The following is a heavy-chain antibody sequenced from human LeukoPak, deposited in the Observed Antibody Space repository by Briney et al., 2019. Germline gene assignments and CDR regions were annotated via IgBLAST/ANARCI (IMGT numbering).Heavy chain of an antibody. J-gene: IGHJ4*02. CDR3: ANYPYYYGSGIPDY. V-gene: IGHV3-23*01. CDR1: GFTFSGYA. D-gene: IGHD3-10*01. CDR2: ISGSGGTT. Sequence: PGGSLRLSCAASGFTFSGYAMSWVRQAPGKGLEWVSAISGSGGTTYYADSVKGRFTIPRDNSKNTLFLQMNSLRAEDTAVYYCANYPYYYGSGIPDYWGQGTLVTVSS.